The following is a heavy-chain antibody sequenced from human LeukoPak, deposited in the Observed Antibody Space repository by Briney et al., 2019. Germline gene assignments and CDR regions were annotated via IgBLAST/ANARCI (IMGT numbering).Heavy chain of an antibody. D-gene: IGHD2-2*01. Sequence: GGSLRLSCDASGFTFSTYAMIWVRQAPGEGLEWVSGLSGSGGSTWYADSVKGRSTISRDNSKNPVYLNMNSLTAEDTAVYYCAKFEGLCGSANTCYHFDCWGQGTLVTVSS. CDR3: AKFEGLCGSANTCYHFDC. CDR2: LSGSGGST. J-gene: IGHJ4*02. CDR1: GFTFSTYA. V-gene: IGHV3-23*01.